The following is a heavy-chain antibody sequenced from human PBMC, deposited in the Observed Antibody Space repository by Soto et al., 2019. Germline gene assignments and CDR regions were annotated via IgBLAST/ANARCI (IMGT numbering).Heavy chain of an antibody. V-gene: IGHV3-33*01. D-gene: IGHD6-6*01. CDR2: IWYDGSNK. Sequence: QVQLVESGGGVVQPGRSLRLSCAASGFTFSSYGMHWVRQAPGKGLEWVVVIWYDGSNKYYADSVKGRFTISRDNSKNTLYLQMNSLRAEDTAVYYCARDPSIAARGWFDPWGQGTLVTVSS. CDR3: ARDPSIAARGWFDP. CDR1: GFTFSSYG. J-gene: IGHJ5*02.